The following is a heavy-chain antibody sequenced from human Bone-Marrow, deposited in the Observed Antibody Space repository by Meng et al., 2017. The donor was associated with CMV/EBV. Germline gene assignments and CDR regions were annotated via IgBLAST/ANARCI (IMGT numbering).Heavy chain of an antibody. Sequence: ASVKVSCKASGYTFTSYGISWVRQAPGQGLEWMGWISAYNGNTNYAQKLQGRVTMTTDTSTSTAYMELRSLRSDDTAVYYCARDAVVPAATKTNWFDPWGQGTLVTVSS. V-gene: IGHV1-18*01. CDR3: ARDAVVPAATKTNWFDP. J-gene: IGHJ5*02. D-gene: IGHD2-2*01. CDR1: GYTFTSYG. CDR2: ISAYNGNT.